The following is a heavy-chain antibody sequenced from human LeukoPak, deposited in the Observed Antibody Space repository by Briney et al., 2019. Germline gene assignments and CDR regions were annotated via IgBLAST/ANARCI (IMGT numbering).Heavy chain of an antibody. J-gene: IGHJ4*02. CDR2: IYYSGST. V-gene: IGHV4-39*01. CDR1: GGSIRSSSYY. CDR3: ARHRPEYSGNSFDY. D-gene: IGHD1-26*01. Sequence: SETLSPTRTVSGGSIRSSSYYWGWIRQPPGKGLEWIGSIYYSGSTYYNPSLKSRVTISIDTSKNQFSLKLSSVSAADTAVYYCARHRPEYSGNSFDYWGQGTLVTVSS.